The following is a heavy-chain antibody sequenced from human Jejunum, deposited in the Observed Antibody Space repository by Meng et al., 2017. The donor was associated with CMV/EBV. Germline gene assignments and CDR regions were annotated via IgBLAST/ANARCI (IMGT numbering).Heavy chain of an antibody. D-gene: IGHD1-26*01. CDR2: VSSYTDNT. V-gene: IGHV1-18*01. CDR1: DYDFSDYG. J-gene: IGHJ4*02. Sequence: SCKTSDYDFSDYGIGWVRQAPGQGLEWIGWVSSYTDNTKYAPKFQGRVTMTADASTTTAHLELRSLRSDDTAVYYCARKQWEPDYWGQGTRVTVSS. CDR3: ARKQWEPDY.